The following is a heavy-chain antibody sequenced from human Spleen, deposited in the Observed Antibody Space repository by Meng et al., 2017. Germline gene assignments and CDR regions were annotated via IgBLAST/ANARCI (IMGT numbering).Heavy chain of an antibody. D-gene: IGHD3-3*01. J-gene: IGHJ4*02. CDR2: INDGDGNT. CDR1: AYTLTSYA. Sequence: QVQLVQSGAGEKKPGPSVKVSCKAAAYTLTSYAMHWVRQAPGQRLEWMGWINDGDGNTKYSQQFQRIATITTDTSSNTSFLELWVLTSDDTADYYCARERYEGIAYDLDNWGQGTLVTVSS. CDR3: ARERYEGIAYDLDN. V-gene: IGHV1-3*05.